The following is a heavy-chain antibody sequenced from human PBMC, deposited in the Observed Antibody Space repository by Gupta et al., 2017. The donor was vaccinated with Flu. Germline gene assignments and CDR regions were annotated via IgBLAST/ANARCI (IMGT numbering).Heavy chain of an antibody. CDR3: ARRPATRDWFAP. V-gene: IGHV4-38-2*01. J-gene: IGHJ5*02. CDR1: GYSISSGYY. CDR2: IYHSGST. D-gene: IGHD2-2*01. Sequence: QVQLQQSGPGLVNPSEPLSLTCAVPGYSISSGYYWGWIRQPPGNGLEWIGSIYHSGSTHYNPAHKSRVTISVDTSKKKCSLKLRSVKAADTAVYYGARRPATRDWFAPGCQGTMVTVYS.